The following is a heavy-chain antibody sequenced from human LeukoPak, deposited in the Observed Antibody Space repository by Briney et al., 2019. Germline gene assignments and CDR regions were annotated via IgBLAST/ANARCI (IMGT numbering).Heavy chain of an antibody. J-gene: IGHJ4*02. Sequence: PGGSLRLSCAASGFTVSSNYMSWVRQAPGKGLEWVSVIYSGGSTYYADSVKGRFTISRDNSKNTLYLQMNSLRAEDTAVYYCAREGGYSSGWYSVRNYYFDYWGQGTLVTVSS. V-gene: IGHV3-53*01. CDR1: GFTVSSNY. D-gene: IGHD6-19*01. CDR3: AREGGYSSGWYSVRNYYFDY. CDR2: IYSGGST.